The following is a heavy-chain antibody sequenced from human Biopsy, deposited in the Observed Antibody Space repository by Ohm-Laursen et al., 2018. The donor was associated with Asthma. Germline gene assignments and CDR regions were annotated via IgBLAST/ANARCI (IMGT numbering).Heavy chain of an antibody. D-gene: IGHD3-22*01. CDR1: GFAVSRDH. Sequence: SLRPSCAASGFAVSRDHMFWVRQAPGKGLEWVSVIYSGGTSHTADSVRGRFTISRDYSKNTLYLQTHSLRAEDTAVYYCARGDSSNWSHYYFDYWGQGTLVTVSS. V-gene: IGHV3-53*01. CDR2: IYSGGTS. J-gene: IGHJ4*02. CDR3: ARGDSSNWSHYYFDY.